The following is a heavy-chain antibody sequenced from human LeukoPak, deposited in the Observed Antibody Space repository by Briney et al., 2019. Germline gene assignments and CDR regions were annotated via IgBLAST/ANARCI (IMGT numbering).Heavy chain of an antibody. CDR1: GYTLTELS. CDR3: ARDLHSYGFDY. Sequence: ASVKVSCKVSGYTLTELSMHWVRQAPGKGLEWMGWINPNSGGTNYAQKFQGRVTMTRDTSISTAYKELSRLRSGDTAVYYCARDLHSYGFDYWGQGTLVTVSS. J-gene: IGHJ4*02. CDR2: INPNSGGT. D-gene: IGHD5-18*01. V-gene: IGHV1-2*02.